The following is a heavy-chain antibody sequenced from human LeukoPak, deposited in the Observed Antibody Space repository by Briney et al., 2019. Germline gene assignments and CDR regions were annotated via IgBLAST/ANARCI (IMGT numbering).Heavy chain of an antibody. J-gene: IGHJ4*02. CDR2: INHSGST. CDR1: GGSFSGYY. D-gene: IGHD3-3*01. CDR3: ARGPGYDFWSGYNYYFDY. V-gene: IGHV4-34*01. Sequence: PSETLSLTCAVYGGSFSGYYWSWIRQPPGKGLEWIGEINHSGSTNYNPSLKSRVTISVDTSKSQFSLKLSSVTAADTAVYHCARGPGYDFWSGYNYYFDYWGQGTLVTVSS.